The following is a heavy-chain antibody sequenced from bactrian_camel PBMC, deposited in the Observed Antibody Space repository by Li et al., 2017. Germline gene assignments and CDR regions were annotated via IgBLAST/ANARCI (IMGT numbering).Heavy chain of an antibody. CDR2: IYTGGGHT. Sequence: DVQLVESGGDSVQAGGSLRLSCAASGNTARTYSMGWFRQTPGKGREGFAAIYTGGGHTTYADSVKGRFTVSRDAAKNTLYLQMNSLKPDDTAIYYCAARFGRCYGMSLTDYAYWGQGTQVTVS. CDR1: GNTARTYS. V-gene: IGHV3S42*01. CDR3: AARFGRCYGMSLTDYAY. D-gene: IGHD5*01. J-gene: IGHJ4*01.